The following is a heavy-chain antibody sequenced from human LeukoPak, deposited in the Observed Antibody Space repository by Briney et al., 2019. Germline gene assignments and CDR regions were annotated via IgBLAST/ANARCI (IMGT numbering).Heavy chain of an antibody. V-gene: IGHV3-53*01. J-gene: IGHJ4*02. CDR1: GFTVSRNY. D-gene: IGHD6-19*01. CDR2: IYSGGST. CDR3: ARGLPPAVADPPLDY. Sequence: GGSLRLSCAASGFTVSRNYMSWVRQAPGKGLEWVSIIYSGGSTNYADPVKGRFTISRDNSKNTLYLQMNSLRAEDTAVYYCARGLPPAVADPPLDYWGQGTLVTVSS.